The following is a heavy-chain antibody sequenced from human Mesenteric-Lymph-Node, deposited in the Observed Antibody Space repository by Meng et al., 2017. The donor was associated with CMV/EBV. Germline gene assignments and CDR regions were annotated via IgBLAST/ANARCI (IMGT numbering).Heavy chain of an antibody. CDR1: GFTFSDYY. Sequence: GESLKISCAASGFTFSDYYMNWVRQAPGQGLEWVSSIRSSGIIYYADSVKGRFTISRDNAKNSLYLQMNSLRAEDTAVYYCARGSRMYYDFWSGYSGGYYYYYGMDVWGQGTTVTVSS. V-gene: IGHV3-69-1*01. CDR3: ARGSRMYYDFWSGYSGGYYYYYGMDV. J-gene: IGHJ6*02. D-gene: IGHD3-3*01. CDR2: IRSSGII.